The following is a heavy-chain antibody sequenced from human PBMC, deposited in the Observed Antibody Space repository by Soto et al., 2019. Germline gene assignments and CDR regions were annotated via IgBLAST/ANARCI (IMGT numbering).Heavy chain of an antibody. CDR3: TPKVKLPAVMSTFYTGMDA. Sequence: ETLSLTCGVSGDSISSNNWWTWVRQPPGKGLEWIGRIKSQTNGGTTDYAAPVKGRFTISRDDSKTTLWLQMNSLKTEDTAVYYSTPKVKLPAVMSTFYTGMDAWDQETTLTVS. CDR2: IKSQTNGGTT. V-gene: IGHV3-15*01. J-gene: IGHJ6*02. CDR1: GDSISSNNW. D-gene: IGHD3-16*01.